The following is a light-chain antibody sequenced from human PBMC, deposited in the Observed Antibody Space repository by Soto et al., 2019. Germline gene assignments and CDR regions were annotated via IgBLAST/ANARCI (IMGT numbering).Light chain of an antibody. V-gene: IGKV3-20*01. CDR3: EQYGSSRGT. J-gene: IGKJ4*01. CDR1: QSVSSSY. Sequence: EIVLTQSPGTLSLSPGERATLSCRASQSVSSSYLAWYQQKPGQAPRLLIYGASSRATGIPDRFSGSGSGTDFTLTISRLEPEDCAVYYGEQYGSSRGTFGGGTKVEIK. CDR2: GAS.